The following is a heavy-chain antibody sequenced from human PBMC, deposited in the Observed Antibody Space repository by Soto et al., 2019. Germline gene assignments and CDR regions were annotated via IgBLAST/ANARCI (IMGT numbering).Heavy chain of an antibody. CDR1: GGSISSYY. J-gene: IGHJ4*02. V-gene: IGHV4-59*08. CDR3: ARNSRDGYTKDY. D-gene: IGHD3-22*01. Sequence: SETLSLTCTVSGGSISSYYWSWIRQPPGKGLEWIGYIYYSGSTNYNPSLKSRVTISVDTSKNQFSLKLSSVTAADTAVYYCARNSRDGYTKDYWGQGTLVTVSS. CDR2: IYYSGST.